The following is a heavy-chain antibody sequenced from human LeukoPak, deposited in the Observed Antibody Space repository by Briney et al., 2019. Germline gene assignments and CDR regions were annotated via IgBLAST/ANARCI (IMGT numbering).Heavy chain of an antibody. CDR2: IYYSGST. CDR1: GGXISNYY. CDR3: ARAAYSSGWYLDP. Sequence: SETLSLTCIVSGGXISNYYCSWIRQPPGKGLEWIGYIYYSGSTTYNPSLKSRVSISVDTSKNQFSLKLSSVTAADTAVYYCARAAYSSGWYLDPWGQGTLVTVSS. J-gene: IGHJ5*02. D-gene: IGHD6-19*01. V-gene: IGHV4-59*01.